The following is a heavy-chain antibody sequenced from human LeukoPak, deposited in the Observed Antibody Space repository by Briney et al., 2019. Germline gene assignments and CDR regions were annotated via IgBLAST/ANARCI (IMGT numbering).Heavy chain of an antibody. CDR1: GYTFTSYG. CDR3: ARVRRGGDSWGDFDY. D-gene: IGHD3-10*01. V-gene: IGHV1-18*01. Sequence: ASVKVSCKASGYTFTSYGISWVRQAPGQGLEWMGWISAYNGNTNYAQKLQGRVTMTTDTSTSTAYMELRSLRSDDTAVYYCARVRRGGDSWGDFDYWGQGTLVTVSS. CDR2: ISAYNGNT. J-gene: IGHJ4*02.